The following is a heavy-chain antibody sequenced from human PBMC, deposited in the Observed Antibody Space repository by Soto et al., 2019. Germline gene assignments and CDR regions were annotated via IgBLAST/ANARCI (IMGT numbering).Heavy chain of an antibody. V-gene: IGHV1-18*04. CDR2: ISVHKGNT. D-gene: IGHD3-9*01. CDR3: AREQGGRQFDGSLPTQTWFDS. CDR1: GYTFSSYD. Sequence: QVQLVQSGPEVKKPGASVKVSCKASGYTFSSYDFTWVRQAPGQGLEWMGWISVHKGNTNHALKFQGRVTMTTDTSPSTSYMELRSLRSDDTAVYYCAREQGGRQFDGSLPTQTWFDSWGQGTVVTVSP. J-gene: IGHJ5*01.